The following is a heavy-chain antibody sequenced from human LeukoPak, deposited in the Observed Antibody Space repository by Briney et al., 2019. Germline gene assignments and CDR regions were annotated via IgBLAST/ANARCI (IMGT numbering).Heavy chain of an antibody. Sequence: GGSLRLSCAASGFTFTSYTMNWVRQAPGKGLEWISYISTSDSTVYYADSVKGRFTISRDNAKNSLYLQMNSLRAEDTAVYYCARDRRDTGGIDYWGQGTLVTVSS. CDR2: ISTSDSTV. V-gene: IGHV3-48*01. D-gene: IGHD1-14*01. J-gene: IGHJ4*02. CDR3: ARDRRDTGGIDY. CDR1: GFTFTSYT.